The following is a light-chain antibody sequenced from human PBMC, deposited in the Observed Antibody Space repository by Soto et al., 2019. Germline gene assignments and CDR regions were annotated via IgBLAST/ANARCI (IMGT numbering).Light chain of an antibody. V-gene: IGKV1-12*01. Sequence: DIQMTQSPSSVSASVGDTVTITCRASQGISSYLAWYQQKPGKAPKLLIFTASSLQSGVPSRFSGSGSGTDFTLTISSLQPEDAATYYCQQAKFFPRTFGQGTKVNIK. CDR1: QGISSY. CDR3: QQAKFFPRT. CDR2: TAS. J-gene: IGKJ1*01.